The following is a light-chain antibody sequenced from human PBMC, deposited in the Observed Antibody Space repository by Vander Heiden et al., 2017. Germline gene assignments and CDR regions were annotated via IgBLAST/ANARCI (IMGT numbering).Light chain of an antibody. J-gene: IGKJ4*01. CDR1: QSVNNY. CDR2: DAS. Sequence: EIVLTQSPATLSLSPGERATLSCRASQSVNNYLAWYQQKPGQAPRLLIYDASNRATGISARFSGSGSGTDCTLTISSLEPEDFAVYYCQHRSNWPLTFGGGTKVEIK. CDR3: QHRSNWPLT. V-gene: IGKV3-11*01.